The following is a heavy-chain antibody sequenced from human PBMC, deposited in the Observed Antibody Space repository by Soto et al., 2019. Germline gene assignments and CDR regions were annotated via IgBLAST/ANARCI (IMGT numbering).Heavy chain of an antibody. V-gene: IGHV3-30-3*01. Sequence: GGSLRVSCAASGFTFSSYAMHWVRQAPGKGLEWVAVISYDGSNKYYADSVKGRFTISRDNSKNTLYLQMNSLRAEDTAVYYCAREGYSSIYFVYWGQGTLVTVSS. D-gene: IGHD5-18*01. CDR1: GFTFSSYA. CDR3: AREGYSSIYFVY. J-gene: IGHJ4*02. CDR2: ISYDGSNK.